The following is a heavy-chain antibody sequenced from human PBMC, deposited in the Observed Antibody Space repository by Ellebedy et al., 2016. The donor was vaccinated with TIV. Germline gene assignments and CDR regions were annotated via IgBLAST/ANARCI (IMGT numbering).Heavy chain of an antibody. D-gene: IGHD3-16*01. V-gene: IGHV3-48*01. CDR2: ISNTTTTI. Sequence: GESLKISCAASGFTFSSYSMNWVRQAPGKGLEWVSFISNTTTTIYYADSVKGRFTISRDSAKNSLYLQMNSLRAEDTAVYYCAGTRTENYDYIWGIAMDVWGQGTTVTVSS. CDR1: GFTFSSYS. J-gene: IGHJ6*02. CDR3: AGTRTENYDYIWGIAMDV.